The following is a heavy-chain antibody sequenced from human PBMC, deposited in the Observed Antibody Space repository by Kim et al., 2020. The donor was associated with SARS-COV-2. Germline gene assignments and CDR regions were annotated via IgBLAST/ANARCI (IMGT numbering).Heavy chain of an antibody. D-gene: IGHD1-26*01. CDR3: AKDTTAVDGGGTFDF. Sequence: GGSLRLSCAASGFTLSSYCMSWVRQAPGKGLEWVSVIYSGDGRTYYADSARGRFTFSRDNTKNTLYLQMNSLRADDTAVYYCAKDTTAVDGGGTFDFCG. J-gene: IGHJ2*01. CDR1: GFTLSSYC. CDR2: IYSGDGRT. V-gene: IGHV3-23*03.